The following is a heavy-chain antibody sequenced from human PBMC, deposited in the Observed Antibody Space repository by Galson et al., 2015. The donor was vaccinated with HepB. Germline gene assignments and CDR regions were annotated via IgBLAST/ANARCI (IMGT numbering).Heavy chain of an antibody. D-gene: IGHD3-10*01. J-gene: IGHJ4*02. CDR1: GGTFSTYG. CDR3: ARPYGSSYFDY. Sequence: SVKVSCKASGGTFSTYGINWVRQAPGQGLEWVGGIIPFFNRANYAQKFQARVTITADKSTSTAYMELSSLRSDDTAVYYCARPYGSSYFDYWGQGTLVTVSS. V-gene: IGHV1-69*06. CDR2: IIPFFNRA.